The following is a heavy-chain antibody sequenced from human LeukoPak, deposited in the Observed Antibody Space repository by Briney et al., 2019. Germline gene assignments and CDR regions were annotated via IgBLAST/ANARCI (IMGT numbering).Heavy chain of an antibody. CDR1: GGSFSGYY. Sequence: PSETLSLTCAVYGGSFSGYYWSWLRQPPGKGLEWIGEINHSGSTNYNPSLKSRVTISVDTSKNQFSLKLSSVTAADTAVYYCARAKGMATTKNWYFDLWGRGTLVTVSS. J-gene: IGHJ2*01. D-gene: IGHD5-24*01. CDR3: ARAKGMATTKNWYFDL. CDR2: INHSGST. V-gene: IGHV4-34*01.